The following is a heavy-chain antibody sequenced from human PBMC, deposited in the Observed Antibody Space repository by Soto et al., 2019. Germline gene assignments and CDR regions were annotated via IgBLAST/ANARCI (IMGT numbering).Heavy chain of an antibody. CDR3: ARGTIAVAGLGVFPENMEV. Sequence: GASVKVSCKASGCTFSSYTISWVRQAPGQGLEWMGRIIPILGIANYAQKFQGRVTITADKSTSTAYMELSSLRSEDTAVYYCARGTIAVAGLGVFPENMEVWGKGTTVTVSS. J-gene: IGHJ6*03. CDR1: GCTFSSYT. D-gene: IGHD6-19*01. V-gene: IGHV1-69*02. CDR2: IIPILGIA.